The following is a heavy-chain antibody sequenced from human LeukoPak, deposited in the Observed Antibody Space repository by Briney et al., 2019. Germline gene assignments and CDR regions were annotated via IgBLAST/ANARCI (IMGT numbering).Heavy chain of an antibody. V-gene: IGHV3-23*01. CDR1: GFIFSNAW. CDR3: AKASVAIPQYCNS. J-gene: IGHJ5*02. D-gene: IGHD2-2*02. Sequence: GGSLRLSCAASGFIFSNAWMSWVRQAPGKGLEWVSTISGAGSSTYYADSAKGRFTISRDNSKDTLFLQLNSLTAADTAMYFCAKASVAIPQYCNSWGQGTLVTVSS. CDR2: ISGAGSST.